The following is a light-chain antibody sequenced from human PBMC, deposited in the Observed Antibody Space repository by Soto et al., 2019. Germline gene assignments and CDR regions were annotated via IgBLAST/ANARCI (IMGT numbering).Light chain of an antibody. V-gene: IGKV4-1*01. CDR1: QSVLYSSNNKNY. J-gene: IGKJ1*01. CDR2: WAS. CDR3: QHHYSTPPT. Sequence: DIVMTQSPDSLAVSLGERATINCESSQSVLYSSNNKNYLAWYQQKPGQPPKLLIYWASTRESGVPDRFSGSGSGTDFTLTISSLQAEDVAVYYCQHHYSTPPTFGQGTKVEIK.